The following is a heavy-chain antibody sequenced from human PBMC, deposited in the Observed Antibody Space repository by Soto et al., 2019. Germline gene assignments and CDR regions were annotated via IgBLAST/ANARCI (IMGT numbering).Heavy chain of an antibody. CDR1: GFPFSDYY. CDR3: VRAGGGGLVEN. Sequence: PGWSMRLSCPTSGFPFSDYYMSWIRQAPGKGLEWLSHISPKSTYRNYADSVKGRFTISRDNTKSSLFLQMNSLGVEDTAVYYCVRAGGGGLVENWRQGVWVTVPS. J-gene: IGHJ4*02. D-gene: IGHD2-15*01. V-gene: IGHV3-11*06. CDR2: ISPKSTYR.